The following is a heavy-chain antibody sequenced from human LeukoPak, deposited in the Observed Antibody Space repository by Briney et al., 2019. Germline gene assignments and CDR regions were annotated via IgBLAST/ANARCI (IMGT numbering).Heavy chain of an antibody. CDR2: IKQDGSEK. V-gene: IGHV3-7*01. Sequence: GGSLRLSCAASGFTFSSYWMSWVRQAPGKGLEGVANIKQDGSEKYYVDSVKGRFTISRDNAKNSLYLQMNSLLAEDTAVYYCPRDRHYYDSSGYYFGDYYYYGMDVWGQGTTVTVSS. D-gene: IGHD3-22*01. CDR1: GFTFSSYW. CDR3: PRDRHYYDSSGYYFGDYYYYGMDV. J-gene: IGHJ6*02.